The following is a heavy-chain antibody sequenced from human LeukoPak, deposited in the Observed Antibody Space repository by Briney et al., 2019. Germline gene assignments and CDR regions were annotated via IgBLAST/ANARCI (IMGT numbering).Heavy chain of an antibody. J-gene: IGHJ6*02. V-gene: IGHV4-34*01. D-gene: IGHD2-15*01. CDR2: INHSGST. CDR3: ARGHLYSHYYYVMDV. Sequence: SETLSLTCAVYGGSFSGYYWSWIRQPPGKGLEWIGEINHSGSTNYNPSLKSRVTISVDTSKNQFSLKLSSVTAADTAVYYCARGHLYSHYYYVMDVWGQGTTVTVSS. CDR1: GGSFSGYY.